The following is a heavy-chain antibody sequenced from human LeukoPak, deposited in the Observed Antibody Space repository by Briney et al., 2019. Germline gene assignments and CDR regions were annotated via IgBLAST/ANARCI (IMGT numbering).Heavy chain of an antibody. V-gene: IGHV3-7*01. J-gene: IGHJ4*02. D-gene: IGHD6-19*01. Sequence: GGSLRLSCSASQFSISYDRMHWVRQAPGKGLEWVASIKEDGRDIHYLDSVKGRFSISRDNAKNSLYLEMNTLRAEDTAVYYCVRGSGWFFGLWGQGSLVTVSS. CDR1: QFSISYDR. CDR3: VRGSGWFFGL. CDR2: IKEDGRDI.